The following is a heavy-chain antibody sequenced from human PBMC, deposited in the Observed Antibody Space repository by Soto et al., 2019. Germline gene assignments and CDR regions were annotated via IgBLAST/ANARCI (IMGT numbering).Heavy chain of an antibody. J-gene: IGHJ6*02. CDR3: ARGGNAEWELLTGKYYGMDV. CDR1: GFTFSSYA. CDR2: ISYDGSNK. D-gene: IGHD1-26*01. Sequence: QVQLVESGGGVVQPGRSLRLSCAASGFTFSSYAMHWVRQAPGKGLEWVAVISYDGSNKYYADSVKGRFTISRDNSKNTLYLQMNSLRAEDTAVYYCARGGNAEWELLTGKYYGMDVWGQGTTVTVSS. V-gene: IGHV3-30-3*01.